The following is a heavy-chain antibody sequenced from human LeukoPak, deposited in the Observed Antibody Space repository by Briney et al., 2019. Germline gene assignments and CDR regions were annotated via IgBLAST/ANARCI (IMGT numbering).Heavy chain of an antibody. CDR2: IYHSGST. J-gene: IGHJ4*02. Sequence: SETLSLTCAVSGYSISSGYYWGWIRQPPGKGLEWIGSIYHSGSTYYNPSLKSRVTISVDTSKNQFSLKLSSVTAADTAVYYCAGRYYYGPSMPSYFDYWGQGTLVTVSS. CDR3: AGRYYYGPSMPSYFDY. D-gene: IGHD3-10*01. V-gene: IGHV4-38-2*01. CDR1: GYSISSGYY.